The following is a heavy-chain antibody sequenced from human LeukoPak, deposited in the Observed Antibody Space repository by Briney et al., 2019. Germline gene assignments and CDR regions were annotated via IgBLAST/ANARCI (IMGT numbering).Heavy chain of an antibody. CDR2: ISGSGGST. J-gene: IGHJ4*02. D-gene: IGHD2-15*01. CDR1: GVTFSGYA. V-gene: IGHV3-23*01. CDR3: AKGPEWGSGPYYFVY. Sequence: GGSLRLSCAASGVTFSGYAMSWVRQAPGKGLEWVSAISGSGGSTYYTDSVKGRFTIPRDNSKNTLYLQMNSLRAEDTAVYYCAKGPEWGSGPYYFVYWGQGTLVTVSS.